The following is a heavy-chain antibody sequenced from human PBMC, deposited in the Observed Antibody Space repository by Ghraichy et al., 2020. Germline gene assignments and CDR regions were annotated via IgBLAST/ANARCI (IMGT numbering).Heavy chain of an antibody. Sequence: SVKVSCKASGGTFSSYAISWVRQAPGQGLEWMGGIIPIFGTANYAQKFQGRVTITADESTSTAYMELSSLRSEDTAVYYCARVTVAGRIRYFDLWGRGTLVTVSS. D-gene: IGHD6-19*01. J-gene: IGHJ2*01. CDR2: IIPIFGTA. V-gene: IGHV1-69*13. CDR3: ARVTVAGRIRYFDL. CDR1: GGTFSSYA.